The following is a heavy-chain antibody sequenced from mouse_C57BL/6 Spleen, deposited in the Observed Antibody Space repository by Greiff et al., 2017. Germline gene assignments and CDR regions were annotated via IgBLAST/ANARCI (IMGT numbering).Heavy chain of an antibody. Sequence: QVQLKQSGAELVRPGSSVKLSCKASGYTFTSYWMAWVKQRPGQGLEWIGNIYPSDSETHYNQKFKDKATLTVDKSSSTAYMQLSSLTSEDSAVYYCARRPDWYFDVWGTGTTVTVSS. CDR2: IYPSDSET. CDR3: ARRPDWYFDV. CDR1: GYTFTSYW. J-gene: IGHJ1*03. V-gene: IGHV1-61*01.